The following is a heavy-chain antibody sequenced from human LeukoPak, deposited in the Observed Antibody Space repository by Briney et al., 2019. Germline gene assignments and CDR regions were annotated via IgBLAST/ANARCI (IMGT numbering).Heavy chain of an antibody. Sequence: PGGSLRLSCAASGFTFSSYEMNWVRQAPGKGLEWVSYITNSGSAKYYADSVKGRFTISRDNAKNSLYLQMNSLRAEDTAVYYCARDYYDSSGTSDAFDIWGQGTMVTVSS. D-gene: IGHD3-22*01. CDR3: ARDYYDSSGTSDAFDI. CDR1: GFTFSSYE. J-gene: IGHJ3*02. CDR2: ITNSGSAK. V-gene: IGHV3-48*03.